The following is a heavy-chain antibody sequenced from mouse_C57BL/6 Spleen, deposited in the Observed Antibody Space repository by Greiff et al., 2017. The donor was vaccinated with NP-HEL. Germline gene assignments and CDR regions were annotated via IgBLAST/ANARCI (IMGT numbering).Heavy chain of an antibody. J-gene: IGHJ3*01. CDR1: GYTFTDYY. Sequence: EVQLQQSGPELVKPGASVKISCKASGYTFTDYYMNWVKQSHGKSLEWIGDINPNNGGTSYNQKFKGKATLTVDKSSSTAYMELRSLTSEDSAVYYCARGITTVGEEAWCAYWGQGTLVTVSA. D-gene: IGHD1-1*01. CDR2: INPNNGGT. CDR3: ARGITTVGEEAWCAY. V-gene: IGHV1-26*01.